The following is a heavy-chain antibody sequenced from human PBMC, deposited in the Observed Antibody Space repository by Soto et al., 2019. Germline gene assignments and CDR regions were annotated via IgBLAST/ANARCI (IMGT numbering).Heavy chain of an antibody. J-gene: IGHJ4*02. CDR1: GGSVDNGNHY. CDR3: ARDMGSAMTTRIFDH. V-gene: IGHV4-30-4*01. D-gene: IGHD4-17*01. Sequence: QVLVQESGPGLVKPSQTLTLSCTVSGGSVDNGNHYWNWIRQPPGKGLEWIGYIYYGESTYYNPSLKSRATISVDTSQSRFSLRLTSVTAADTAVYYCARDMGSAMTTRIFDHWGQGTLVTVSS. CDR2: IYYGEST.